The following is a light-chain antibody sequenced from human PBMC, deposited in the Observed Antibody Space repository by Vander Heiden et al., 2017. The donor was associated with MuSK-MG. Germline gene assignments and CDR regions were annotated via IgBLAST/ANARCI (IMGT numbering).Light chain of an antibody. J-gene: IGKJ2*01. V-gene: IGKV1-12*01. Sequence: DIQMTQSPSSVSASVGDRVTITCRASQDINSWLAWYQQKPGKAPKLLIYAASSLQSGVPSRFSGSGSGTDFTLTINSLHPEDFATYYCQQANSFPRAFGQGTKLEIK. CDR3: QQANSFPRA. CDR2: AAS. CDR1: QDINSW.